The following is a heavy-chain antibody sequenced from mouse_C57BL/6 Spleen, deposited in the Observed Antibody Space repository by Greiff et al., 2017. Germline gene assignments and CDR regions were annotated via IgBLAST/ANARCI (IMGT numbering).Heavy chain of an antibody. J-gene: IGHJ4*01. D-gene: IGHD4-1*01. V-gene: IGHV1-26*01. CDR2: INPNNGGT. CDR3: ARSGTSDYYAMDY. CDR1: GYTFTDYY. Sequence: EVQLQQSGPELVKPGASVKISCKASGYTFTDYYMNWVKQSHGKSLEWIGDINPNNGGTSYNQKFKGKATLTVDKSSSTAYMELRSLTSEDSAVYYCARSGTSDYYAMDYWGQGTSVTVSS.